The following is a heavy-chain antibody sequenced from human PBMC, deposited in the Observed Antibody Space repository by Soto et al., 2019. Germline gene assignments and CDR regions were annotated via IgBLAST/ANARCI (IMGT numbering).Heavy chain of an antibody. V-gene: IGHV3-23*01. CDR2: ISRYGDFT. J-gene: IGHJ4*02. CDR1: GFTFNIYA. CDR3: AKDRYLDHDSRGYLFDN. Sequence: EVQLLESGGDLIQPGGSLRLSCAASGFTFNIYAMTWVRQAPGKGLEWVSAISRYGDFTYYADSVEGRFTISRDNSKNTLYLQMNRLRAEDTAVYSCAKDRYLDHDSRGYLFDNWGQGTLVTVSS. D-gene: IGHD3-22*01.